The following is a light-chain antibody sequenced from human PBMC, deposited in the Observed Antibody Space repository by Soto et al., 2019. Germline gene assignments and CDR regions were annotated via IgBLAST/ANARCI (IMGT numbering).Light chain of an antibody. V-gene: IGKV1-9*01. CDR3: QQYNSYSPRA. CDR1: QSISSY. Sequence: IQLTQYPASLSPPAGDTVTLTHRASQSISSYLNWYQQKPGKAPKVLIYAASSLQSGVPSRFSGSGSGTEFTLTISSLQPDDFATYYCQQYNSYSPRAFCPRTNLDI. CDR2: AAS. J-gene: IGKJ3*01.